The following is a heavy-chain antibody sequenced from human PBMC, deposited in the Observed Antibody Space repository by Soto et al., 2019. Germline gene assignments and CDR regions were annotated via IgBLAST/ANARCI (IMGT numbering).Heavy chain of an antibody. Sequence: KPSETLSLTCAVSGGSISSGGYSWSWIRQPPGKGLEWIGYIYHSGSTYYNPSLKSRVTISVDRSKNQFSLKLSSVTAADTAVYYCVRGGSGYGLNWFDPWGQGTLVTVSS. CDR3: VRGGSGYGLNWFDP. D-gene: IGHD5-12*01. CDR2: IYHSGST. V-gene: IGHV4-30-2*01. CDR1: GGSISSGGYS. J-gene: IGHJ5*02.